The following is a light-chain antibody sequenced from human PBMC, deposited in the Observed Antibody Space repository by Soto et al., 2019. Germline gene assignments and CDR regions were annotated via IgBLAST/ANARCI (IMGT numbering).Light chain of an antibody. CDR2: GAS. CDR1: QSVSSN. V-gene: IGKV3-15*01. Sequence: EIVMTQSPATLSVSPGERATLSCRASQSVSSNLAWYQQKPGQAPRLLIYGASTRATGIPARFSGSGSGPEFTLTIRRLQSEDFAVYYCQQYNNWPRTVGQGTKVEIK. CDR3: QQYNNWPRT. J-gene: IGKJ1*01.